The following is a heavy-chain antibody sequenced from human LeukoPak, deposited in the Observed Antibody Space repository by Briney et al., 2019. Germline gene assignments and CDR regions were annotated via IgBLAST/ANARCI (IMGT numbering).Heavy chain of an antibody. CDR1: GGSISSYY. V-gene: IGHV4-4*07. Sequence: SETLSLTCTVSGGSISSYYWSWIRQPAGKGLEWIGRIYTSGSTNYNPSLKSRVTMSVDTSKNQFSLKLGSVTAADTAVYYCARERRYYDYVWGSYRTGYYFDYWGQGTLVTVSS. CDR3: ARERRYYDYVWGSYRTGYYFDY. J-gene: IGHJ4*02. D-gene: IGHD3-16*02. CDR2: IYTSGST.